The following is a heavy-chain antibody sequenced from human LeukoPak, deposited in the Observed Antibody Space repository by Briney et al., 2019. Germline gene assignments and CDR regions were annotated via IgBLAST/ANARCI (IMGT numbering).Heavy chain of an antibody. V-gene: IGHV3-74*01. CDR2: ISDDGSRT. J-gene: IGHJ4*02. D-gene: IGHD2-2*01. CDR1: GFTFSRNW. Sequence: GGSLRLSCEVSGFTFSRNWMHWVRQAPGKGLVWVSRISDDGSRTGYADSVKGRVTISRDNAKNTLYMQMNSLRVEYTAVYYFARGRDYASGAKYFDYWGQGSLVTVSS. CDR3: ARGRDYASGAKYFDY.